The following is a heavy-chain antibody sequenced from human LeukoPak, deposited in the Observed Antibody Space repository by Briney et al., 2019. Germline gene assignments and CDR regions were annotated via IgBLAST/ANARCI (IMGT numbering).Heavy chain of an antibody. J-gene: IGHJ6*03. CDR3: ARDRRSDDSSGGRHYYYHVDV. Sequence: SETLSLTSTVSGGSISSYYWSWIRQPPGKGLEWIGYIYYSGSTNYNPSLKSRVTISVDTSKNQFSLKLSSVTAADTAVYYCARDRRSDDSSGGRHYYYHVDVLLKATTVTVSS. CDR1: GGSISSYY. V-gene: IGHV4-59*01. D-gene: IGHD3-22*01. CDR2: IYYSGST.